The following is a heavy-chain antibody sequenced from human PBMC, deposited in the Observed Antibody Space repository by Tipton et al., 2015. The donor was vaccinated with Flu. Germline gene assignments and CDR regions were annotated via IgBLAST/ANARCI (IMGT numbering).Heavy chain of an antibody. V-gene: IGHV3-23*01. CDR2: ISQSGGTI. D-gene: IGHD2-21*01. CDR3: AKAVIVVNVYFFES. J-gene: IGHJ4*02. CDR1: GFTFSDYA. Sequence: SLRLSCAASGFTFSDYAMTWVRQAPGKGLEWVSSISQSGGTIYYADTVRGRFTISRDNSKNTLYLQMNNLGAEDTAIYYCAKAVIVVNVYFFESWGQGNLATVSS.